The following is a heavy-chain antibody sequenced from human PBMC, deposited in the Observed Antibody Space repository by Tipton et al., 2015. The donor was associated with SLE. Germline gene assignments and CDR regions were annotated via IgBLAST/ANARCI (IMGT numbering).Heavy chain of an antibody. CDR3: ARRGETQVWVPDN. J-gene: IGHJ4*02. CDR2: MCSGGRI. Sequence: GSLRLSCKASGSAFSSYAMTWVRQAPGKGLEWVSVMCSGGRIHYGDSVKGRFTISRDNSKSTLYLQMNSLRAGDTAVYYCARRGETQVWVPDNWGQGTLVTVSS. V-gene: IGHV3-23*03. CDR1: GSAFSSYA. D-gene: IGHD3-16*01.